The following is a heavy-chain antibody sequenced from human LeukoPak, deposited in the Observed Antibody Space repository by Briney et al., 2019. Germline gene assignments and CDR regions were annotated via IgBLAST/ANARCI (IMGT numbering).Heavy chain of an antibody. D-gene: IGHD6-19*01. Sequence: ASVKVSCKASGYTFTCYYMHWVRQAPGQGLEWMGWINPNSGGTNYAQKFQGRVTMTRDTSISTAYMELSRLRSDDTAVYYCAGPPPYSSGWYHFAYWGQGTLVTVSS. CDR3: AGPPPYSSGWYHFAY. J-gene: IGHJ4*02. CDR1: GYTFTCYY. CDR2: INPNSGGT. V-gene: IGHV1-2*02.